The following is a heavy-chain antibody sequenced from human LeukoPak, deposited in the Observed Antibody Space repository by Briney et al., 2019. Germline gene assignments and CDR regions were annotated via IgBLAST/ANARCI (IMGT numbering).Heavy chain of an antibody. CDR2: IYYSGST. Sequence: PSETLSLTCTVSGGSISSYYWSWIRQPPGKGLEWFGYIYYSGSTNYNPSLKSRVTISVDTSKNQFSLKLSSVTAADTAVYYCARVLAPYGDYEDYGMDVWGQGTTVTVSS. J-gene: IGHJ6*02. CDR1: GGSISSYY. CDR3: ARVLAPYGDYEDYGMDV. D-gene: IGHD4-17*01. V-gene: IGHV4-59*01.